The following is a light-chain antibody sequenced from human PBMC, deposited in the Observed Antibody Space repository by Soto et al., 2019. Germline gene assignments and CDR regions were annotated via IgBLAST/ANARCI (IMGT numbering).Light chain of an antibody. CDR2: AAS. CDR3: QQSYSSPYT. V-gene: IGKV1-39*01. CDR1: QNIDIY. Sequence: DVQMTQSPSSLSASVGDRVTITCRASQNIDIYLNWYQHKPGKAPELLIYAASSLQSGVPSRFSGGGSGTDFSLTITSLQPEDFATYYCQQSYSSPYTFGQGTKVDIK. J-gene: IGKJ2*01.